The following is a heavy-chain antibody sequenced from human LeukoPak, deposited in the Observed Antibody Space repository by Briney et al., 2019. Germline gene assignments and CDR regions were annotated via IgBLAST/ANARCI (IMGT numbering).Heavy chain of an antibody. CDR1: GGTFSSYA. CDR2: IIPIFGTA. V-gene: IGHV1-69*05. J-gene: IGHJ6*03. D-gene: IGHD6-6*01. CDR3: ARDRGSSSSRHYYYYMDV. Sequence: ASVKVSCKASGGTFSSYAISWVRQAPGQGLELMGRIIPIFGTANYAQKFQGRVTITTDESTSTVYMELSSLRSEDTAVYYCARDRGSSSSRHYYYYMDVWGKGTTVTVSS.